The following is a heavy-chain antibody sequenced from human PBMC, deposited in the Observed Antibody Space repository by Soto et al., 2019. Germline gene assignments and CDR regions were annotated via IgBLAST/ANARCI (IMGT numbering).Heavy chain of an antibody. V-gene: IGHV1-69*01. CDR1: GGTFSSYA. CDR3: ATTKRGGYDYYFDY. D-gene: IGHD5-12*01. J-gene: IGHJ4*02. CDR2: IIPIFGTA. Sequence: QVQLVQSGAEVKKPGSSVKVSCKASGGTFSSYAISWVRQAPGQGLEWMGGIIPIFGTANYAQKFQGRVTITADESPSTAYMELSSLRSEDTAVYYCATTKRGGYDYYFDYWGQGTLVTVSS.